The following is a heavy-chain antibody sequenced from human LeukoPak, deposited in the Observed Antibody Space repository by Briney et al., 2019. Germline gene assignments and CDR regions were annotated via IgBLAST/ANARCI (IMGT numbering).Heavy chain of an antibody. J-gene: IGHJ5*02. Sequence: PSETLSLTCTVSGGSISRGSYYWRWIRQPAGKGLQWIGRIYTSGSTNYNPSLKSRVTMSVDTSKNQFSLKLSSVTAADTAVYYCARDLGYYNWFDPWGQGTLVTVSS. CDR3: ARDLGYYNWFDP. V-gene: IGHV4-61*02. CDR2: IYTSGST. D-gene: IGHD1-26*01. CDR1: GGSISRGSYY.